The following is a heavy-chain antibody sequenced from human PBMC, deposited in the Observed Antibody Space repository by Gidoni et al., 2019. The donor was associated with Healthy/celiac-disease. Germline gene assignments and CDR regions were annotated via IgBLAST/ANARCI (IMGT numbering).Heavy chain of an antibody. D-gene: IGHD3-3*01. CDR2: ISGSGGST. CDR1: GFTFSSYA. J-gene: IGHJ4*02. CDR3: AKAPNYDFWSGYWFDY. V-gene: IGHV3-23*01. Sequence: EVQLLEPGVGLVQPGGSLRLSCAASGFTFSSYAMSWVRQAPGKGLEWVSAISGSGGSTYYADSVKGRFTISRDNSNNTLYLQMNSLRAEDTAVYYCAKAPNYDFWSGYWFDYWGQGTLVTVSS.